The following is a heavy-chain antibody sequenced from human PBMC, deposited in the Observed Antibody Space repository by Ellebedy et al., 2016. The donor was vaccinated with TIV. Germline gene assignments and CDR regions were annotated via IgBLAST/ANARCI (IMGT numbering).Heavy chain of an antibody. V-gene: IGHV1-18*01. CDR1: GYTFNNYG. CDR2: IYPSSDDT. J-gene: IGHJ4*02. CDR3: ARDYPYYESGNY. D-gene: IGHD3-22*01. Sequence: AASVKVSCKASGYTFNNYGINWVRQAPGQGLEWMGWIYPSSDDTYSAQSLQGRLTMTTDTSTTTVYMELRSLRSDDTAVYYWARDYPYYESGNYWGQGTLVTVSS.